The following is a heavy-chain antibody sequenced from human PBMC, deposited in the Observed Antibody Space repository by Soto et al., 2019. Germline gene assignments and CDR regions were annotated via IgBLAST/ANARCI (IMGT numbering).Heavy chain of an antibody. D-gene: IGHD3-3*01. J-gene: IGHJ5*02. CDR2: VYSSGGT. CDR3: ARGQRFSDWFDP. CDR1: GGSMNSYY. V-gene: IGHV4-4*07. Sequence: SETLSLTCTVSGGSMNSYYWAWIRQPAGKGLEWIGRVYSSGGTHYNPSLKSRITISLDTSNNQFSLRLLSVTDADTAVYYCARGQRFSDWFDPWGQGTLVTVSS.